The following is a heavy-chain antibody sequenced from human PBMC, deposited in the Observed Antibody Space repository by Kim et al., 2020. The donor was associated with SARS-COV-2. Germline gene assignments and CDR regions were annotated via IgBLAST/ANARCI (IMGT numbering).Heavy chain of an antibody. CDR2: ISVYNGNT. D-gene: IGHD3-9*01. J-gene: IGHJ4*02. V-gene: IGHV1-18*01. CDR1: GYTFTSYG. Sequence: ASVKVSCKASGYTFTSYGISWVRQAPGQGLEWMGWISVYNGNTNYAQKLQGRVTMTTDTSTSTAYMELRSLRSDDTAVYYCARDGGGLRYFDWLLSTPDYSGQRTLGTVSS. CDR3: ARDGGGLRYFDWLLSTPDY.